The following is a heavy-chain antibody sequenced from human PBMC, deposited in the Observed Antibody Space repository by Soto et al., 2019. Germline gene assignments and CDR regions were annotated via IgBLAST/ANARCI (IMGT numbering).Heavy chain of an antibody. V-gene: IGHV3-13*01. Sequence: GSLRLSCAASGFTFSSYDMHWVRQATGKGLEWVSAIGTAGDTYYPGSVKGRFTISRENAKNSLYLQMNSLRAGDTAVYYCARARGYYYYMDVWGKGTTVTVS. CDR1: GFTFSSYD. CDR2: IGTAGDT. J-gene: IGHJ6*03. CDR3: ARARGYYYYMDV.